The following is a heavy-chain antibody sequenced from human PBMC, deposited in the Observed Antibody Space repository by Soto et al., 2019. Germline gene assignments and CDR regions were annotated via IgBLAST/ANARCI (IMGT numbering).Heavy chain of an antibody. Sequence: SVKVSCKASGGTFSSYSISWVRQAPGQGLEWMGGIIPIFGTANYAQKFQGRVTITADKSTSTAYMELSSLRSEDTAVYYCARFSERKLRYFDWLPENDAFDIWGQGTMVTVS. J-gene: IGHJ3*02. D-gene: IGHD3-9*01. CDR3: ARFSERKLRYFDWLPENDAFDI. V-gene: IGHV1-69*06. CDR1: GGTFSSYS. CDR2: IIPIFGTA.